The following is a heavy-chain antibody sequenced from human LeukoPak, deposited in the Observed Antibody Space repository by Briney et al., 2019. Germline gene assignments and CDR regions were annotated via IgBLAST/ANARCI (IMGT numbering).Heavy chain of an antibody. CDR3: ARDGIRAEWELESAFDI. Sequence: ASVKVSCKASGYTFTSYGISWVRQAPGQGLEWMGWISAYNGHTNYAQKLQGRVTMTTDTSTSTIYMELRSLRSDDTAVYYCARDGIRAEWELESAFDIWGQGTMVIVSS. D-gene: IGHD1-26*01. CDR1: GYTFTSYG. V-gene: IGHV1-18*01. J-gene: IGHJ3*02. CDR2: ISAYNGHT.